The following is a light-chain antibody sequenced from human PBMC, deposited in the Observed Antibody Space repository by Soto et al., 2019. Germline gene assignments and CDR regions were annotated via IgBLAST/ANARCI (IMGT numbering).Light chain of an antibody. CDR3: QQYGYLVT. CDR1: QSITNNY. J-gene: IGKJ4*01. V-gene: IGKV3-20*01. Sequence: ELVLTQSPGTLSLSPGERATLSCRASQSITNNYLAWYQQKPGRAHRLLIYGASSRATGIPDRFSGSGSGTDFTLTISRLEPEDFAMYYCQQYGYLVTFGGGTKVDI. CDR2: GAS.